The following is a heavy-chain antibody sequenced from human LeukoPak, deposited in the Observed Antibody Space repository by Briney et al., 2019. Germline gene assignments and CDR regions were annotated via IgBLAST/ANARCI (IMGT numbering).Heavy chain of an antibody. CDR2: INPNSGGT. CDR3: AREDDILTGFDY. CDR1: GYTFTGYY. Sequence: PRASVKVSCKASGYTFTGYYMHWVRQAPGQGLEWMGRINPNSGGTNYAQKFQGRVTMTRDTSISTAYMELSRLRSDDTAVYYCAREDDILTGFDYWGQGTLVTVSS. J-gene: IGHJ4*02. D-gene: IGHD3-9*01. V-gene: IGHV1-2*06.